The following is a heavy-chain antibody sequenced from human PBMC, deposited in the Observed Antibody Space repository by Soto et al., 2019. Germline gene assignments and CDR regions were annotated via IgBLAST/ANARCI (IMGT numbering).Heavy chain of an antibody. CDR3: ASDLGCSSTSCYRWFDP. CDR1: GGSISSGDYY. J-gene: IGHJ5*02. D-gene: IGHD2-2*01. CDR2: IYYSGST. Sequence: SETLSLTCTVSGGSISSGDYYWSWIRQPPGKGLEWIGYIYYSGSTYYNPSLKSRVTISVDTSKNQFSLKLSSVTAADTAVYYCASDLGCSSTSCYRWFDPWGQGTLVTVSS. V-gene: IGHV4-30-4*01.